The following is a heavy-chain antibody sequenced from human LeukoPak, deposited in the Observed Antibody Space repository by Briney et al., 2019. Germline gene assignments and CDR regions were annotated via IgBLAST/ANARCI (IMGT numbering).Heavy chain of an antibody. D-gene: IGHD3-10*01. Sequence: TSGTLSLTCTVSGGSISSSSYYWGWIRQPPGKGLEWIGSIYYSGSTYYNPSLKSRVTISVDTSKNQFSLKLSSVTAADTAVYYCARCNYYGSGSYHEGFFRFWGQGTMVTVSS. CDR1: GGSISSSSYY. J-gene: IGHJ3*01. V-gene: IGHV4-39*01. CDR2: IYYSGST. CDR3: ARCNYYGSGSYHEGFFRF.